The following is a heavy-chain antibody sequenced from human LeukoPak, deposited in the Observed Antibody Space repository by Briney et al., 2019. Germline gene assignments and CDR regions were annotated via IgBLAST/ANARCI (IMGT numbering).Heavy chain of an antibody. V-gene: IGHV4-39*01. CDR1: GCSISSSSYY. Sequence: PSETLSLTCTVSGCSISSSSYYWGWIRQPPGKGLEWIGSIYYSGSTYYNPSLKSRVTISVDTSKNQFSLKLSSVTAADTAVYYCARLHYYDSSGYFDVGWFDPWGQGTLVTVSS. CDR2: IYYSGST. CDR3: ARLHYYDSSGYFDVGWFDP. J-gene: IGHJ5*02. D-gene: IGHD3-22*01.